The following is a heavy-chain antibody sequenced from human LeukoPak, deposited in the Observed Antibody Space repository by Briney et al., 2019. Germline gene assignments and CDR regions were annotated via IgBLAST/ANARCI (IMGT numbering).Heavy chain of an antibody. CDR3: ARADASRWFDY. V-gene: IGHV1-2*02. CDR2: INANSGDT. D-gene: IGHD2-15*01. CDR1: GYTFTGYY. Sequence: ASVKVSCKASGYTFTGYYMHWVRQAPGQGLEWMGWINANSGDTGYAQKFQGRVTMTRATSVSTAYMELSRLRSDDTAVYFCARADASRWFDYCGQGALVTVSS. J-gene: IGHJ4*02.